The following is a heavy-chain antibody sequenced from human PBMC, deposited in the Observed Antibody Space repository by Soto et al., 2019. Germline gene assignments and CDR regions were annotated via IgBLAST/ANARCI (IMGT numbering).Heavy chain of an antibody. D-gene: IGHD2-8*01. J-gene: IGHJ4*01. V-gene: IGHV1-18*01. CDR1: GDSFSRFG. CDR2: ISTYNGNT. Sequence: GPQENLSCKSCGDSFSRFGISWVRQAPGQGLEWMGWISTYNGNTNYAQKLQGRVTMTTDTSTSTAYMELRSLRSDDTAVYYCARDTDCSSGACYIGYWG. CDR3: ARDTDCSSGACYIGY.